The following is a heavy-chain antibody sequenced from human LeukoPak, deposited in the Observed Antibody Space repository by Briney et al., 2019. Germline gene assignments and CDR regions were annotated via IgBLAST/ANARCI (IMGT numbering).Heavy chain of an antibody. CDR2: ISWNSGSI. CDR1: GFTFSSYA. Sequence: PGGSLRLSCSASGFTFSSYAMHWVRQAPGKGLEWVSGISWNSGSIGYADSVKGRFTISRDNAKNSLYLQMNSLRAEDTALYYCAKSSSGYYRDRLDYWGQGTLVTVSS. D-gene: IGHD3-22*01. V-gene: IGHV3-9*01. J-gene: IGHJ4*02. CDR3: AKSSSGYYRDRLDY.